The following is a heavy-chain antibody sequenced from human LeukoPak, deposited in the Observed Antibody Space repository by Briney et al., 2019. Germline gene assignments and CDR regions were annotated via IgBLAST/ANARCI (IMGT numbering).Heavy chain of an antibody. CDR1: GFTFSSFA. Sequence: GALRLSCAASGFTFSSFAMSWVRPAPGKGLEWVSAISGSGGSTYYADSVKGRFTISRDDSKNTLYLQMNSLKTEDTAVYYCTTDTAGIVDYWGQGTLVTVSS. J-gene: IGHJ4*02. CDR2: ISGSGGST. CDR3: TTDTAGIVDY. V-gene: IGHV3-23*01. D-gene: IGHD3-10*01.